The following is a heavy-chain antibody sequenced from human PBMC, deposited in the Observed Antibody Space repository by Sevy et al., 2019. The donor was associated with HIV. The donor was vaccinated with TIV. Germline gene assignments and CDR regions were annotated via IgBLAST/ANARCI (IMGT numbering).Heavy chain of an antibody. Sequence: GGSLRLSCAASGFTFSTSTMNWVRQAPGKGLEWVSLMTSSGSYILYADSVKGRFTISRDNAKNSVFLQMNSLRVEDTAVYYCVRDGWNYCGHGTLVTVSS. V-gene: IGHV3-21*01. CDR1: GFTFSTST. D-gene: IGHD2-15*01. CDR3: VRDGWNY. J-gene: IGHJ4*01. CDR2: MTSSGSYI.